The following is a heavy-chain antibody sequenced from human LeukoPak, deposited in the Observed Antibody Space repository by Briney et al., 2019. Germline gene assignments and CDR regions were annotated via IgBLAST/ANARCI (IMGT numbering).Heavy chain of an antibody. V-gene: IGHV3-30-3*01. Sequence: GRSLRLFCAASGFTFSSYGMHWVRQAPGKGLEWVAVISYDGSNKYYADSVKGRFTISRDNSKNTLYLQMTSLRPEDTAVYYCTRGLGAIRGGWFDPWGQGTLVTVSS. CDR3: TRGLGAIRGGWFDP. D-gene: IGHD1-26*01. CDR1: GFTFSSYG. J-gene: IGHJ5*02. CDR2: ISYDGSNK.